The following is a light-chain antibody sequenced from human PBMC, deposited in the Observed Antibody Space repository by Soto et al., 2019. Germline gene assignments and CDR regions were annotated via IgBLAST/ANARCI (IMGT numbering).Light chain of an antibody. CDR3: SSYTSKSSLI. Sequence: QSVLTQPAAVSGSPGQSITISCAGTMRDVGAYNLGSWYQQHPGRAPQLSIYEVRNRPSRISFRFSGSKSGTTASLTISGLPAEDDADYYCSSYTSKSSLIFGGGTKVTVL. CDR1: MRDVGAYNL. CDR2: EVR. J-gene: IGLJ2*01. V-gene: IGLV2-14*01.